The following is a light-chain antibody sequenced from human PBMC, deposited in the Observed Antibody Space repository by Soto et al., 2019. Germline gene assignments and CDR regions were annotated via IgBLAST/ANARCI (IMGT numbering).Light chain of an antibody. CDR1: QSVSSN. V-gene: IGKV3-15*01. Sequence: EIVMTQSPATLSVSPGERATLSCRASQSVSSNLAWYQQKPGQAPRLLIYGTSTRATGIPARFSGSGSGTEFTLTISSLQSEDFAVYYCQQYNKWPALTFGGGTKVDI. CDR3: QQYNKWPALT. CDR2: GTS. J-gene: IGKJ4*01.